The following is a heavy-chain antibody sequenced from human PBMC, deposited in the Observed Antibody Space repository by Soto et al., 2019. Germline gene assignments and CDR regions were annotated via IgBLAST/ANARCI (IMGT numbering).Heavy chain of an antibody. Sequence: TLSLTCTVSGGSISSGGYYWSWIRQHPGKGLEWIGYIYYSGSTYYNPSLKSRVTISVDTSKNQFSLKLSSVTAADTAVYYCARDVRGYYDSSGYYLDPATWLAPSGQGTLVTVSS. CDR3: ARDVRGYYDSSGYYLDPATWLAP. D-gene: IGHD3-22*01. J-gene: IGHJ5*02. V-gene: IGHV4-31*03. CDR1: GGSISSGGYY. CDR2: IYYSGST.